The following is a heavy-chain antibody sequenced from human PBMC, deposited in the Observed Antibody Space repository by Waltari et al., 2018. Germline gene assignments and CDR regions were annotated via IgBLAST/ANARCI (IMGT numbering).Heavy chain of an antibody. CDR2: IYYSGST. CDR1: GGSISSYY. CDR3: ARGKDGYNYYYYYYMDV. J-gene: IGHJ6*03. V-gene: IGHV4-59*01. Sequence: QVQLQESGPGLVKPSETLSLTCTVSGGSISSYYWSWIRQPPGKGLEWIGYIYYSGSTNYNPSLKSRVTISVDTSKNQFSLKLSSVTAADTAVYYCARGKDGYNYYYYYYMDVWGKGTTVTVSS. D-gene: IGHD5-12*01.